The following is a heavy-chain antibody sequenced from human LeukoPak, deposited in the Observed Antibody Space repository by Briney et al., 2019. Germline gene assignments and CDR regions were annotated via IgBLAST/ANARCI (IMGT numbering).Heavy chain of an antibody. J-gene: IGHJ4*02. CDR2: IRQDGSEK. V-gene: IGHV3-7*01. D-gene: IGHD3-16*01. CDR3: ARGVFGY. CDR1: GFTFSGYW. Sequence: GGSLRLSCAASGFTFSGYWMSWVRQAPGKGLEWVANIRQDGSEKYYVDSVKGRFTISRDNAKNSLYLQMNSLRAEDTAVYYCARGVFGYWGQGTLVTVSS.